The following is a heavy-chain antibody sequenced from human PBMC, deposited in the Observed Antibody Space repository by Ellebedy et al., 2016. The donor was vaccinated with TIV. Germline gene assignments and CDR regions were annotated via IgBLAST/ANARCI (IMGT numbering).Heavy chain of an antibody. J-gene: IGHJ4*02. D-gene: IGHD1-26*01. CDR2: IESKIDGGTT. Sequence: GGSLRLSCAASGFTFSNAWMNWVRQAPGKGLEWVGRIESKIDGGTTDYATPVKGRFTISRNDSKNTLYLQMNSLKTEDTAVYYCTTDEMDRIVGPTNFDYWGQGTLVTVSS. V-gene: IGHV3-15*07. CDR1: GFTFSNAW. CDR3: TTDEMDRIVGPTNFDY.